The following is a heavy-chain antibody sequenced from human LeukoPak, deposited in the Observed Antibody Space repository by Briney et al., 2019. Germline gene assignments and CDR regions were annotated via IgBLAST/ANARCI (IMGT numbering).Heavy chain of an antibody. J-gene: IGHJ4*02. CDR1: GGSISSYY. Sequence: KPSETLSLTCTVSGGSISSYYWSWIRQPPGKGLEWIGYIYYSGSTNYNPSLKSRVTISVDTSKNQFSLKLSSVTAADTAVYYCARQEKRRGYSYGLYFDYWGQGTLVTVSS. V-gene: IGHV4-59*08. CDR2: IYYSGST. CDR3: ARQEKRRGYSYGLYFDY. D-gene: IGHD5-18*01.